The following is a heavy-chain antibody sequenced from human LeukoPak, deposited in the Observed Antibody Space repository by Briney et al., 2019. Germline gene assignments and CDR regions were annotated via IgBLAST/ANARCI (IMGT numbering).Heavy chain of an antibody. CDR3: ARAQPSYYYGSGSPIDY. CDR1: GFTFSSYE. D-gene: IGHD3-10*01. J-gene: IGHJ4*02. V-gene: IGHV3-48*03. Sequence: GGSLRLSCAASGFTFSSYEMNWVRQAPGKGLEWVSYISSSGSTIYYADSVKGRFTISRDNAKNSLYLQMNSLRAEDTAVYYCARAQPSYYYGSGSPIDYWGQGTLVTVSS. CDR2: ISSSGSTI.